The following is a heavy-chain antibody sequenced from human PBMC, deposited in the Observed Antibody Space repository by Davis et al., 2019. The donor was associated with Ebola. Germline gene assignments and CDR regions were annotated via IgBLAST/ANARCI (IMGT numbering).Heavy chain of an antibody. CDR1: GGSISSSSYY. CDR3: ARQGCSSPSCDNGGDS. J-gene: IGHJ4*02. D-gene: IGHD2-2*02. CDR2: IYYSGST. V-gene: IGHV4-39*01. Sequence: MPSETLSLTCTVSGGSISSSSYYWGWIRQPPGKGLEWIGSIYYSGSTYYNPSLKSRVTISVDTSKNQFSLKLSSVTAADTAVYYCARQGCSSPSCDNGGDSWGQGHLVTVSS.